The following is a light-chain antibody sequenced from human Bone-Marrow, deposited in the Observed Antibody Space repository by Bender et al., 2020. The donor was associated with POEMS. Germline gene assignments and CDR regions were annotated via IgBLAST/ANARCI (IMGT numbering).Light chain of an antibody. CDR3: TSYARSSLI. V-gene: IGLV2-14*01. CDR1: SSDVGAYNC. Sequence: QSALTQPASVSGSPGQSIAISCTGTSSDVGAYNCVSWYQQHPGKAPKLVIYDVSYRPSGVSNRFSGSKSGNTASLTISGLQAEDEADYYCTSYARSSLIFGGGTKLTVL. J-gene: IGLJ2*01. CDR2: DVS.